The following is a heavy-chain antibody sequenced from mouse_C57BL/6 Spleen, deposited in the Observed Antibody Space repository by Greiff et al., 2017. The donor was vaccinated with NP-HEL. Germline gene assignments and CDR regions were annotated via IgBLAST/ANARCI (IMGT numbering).Heavy chain of an antibody. J-gene: IGHJ4*01. V-gene: IGHV5-17*01. Sequence: EVMLVESGGGLVKPGGSLKLSCAASGFTFSDYGMHWVRQAPEKGLEWVAYISSGSSTIYYADTVKGRFTISRDNAKNTLFLQMTSLRSEDTAMYYCARRAITRAMDYWGQGTSVTVSS. CDR3: ARRAITRAMDY. CDR1: GFTFSDYG. D-gene: IGHD2-4*01. CDR2: ISSGSSTI.